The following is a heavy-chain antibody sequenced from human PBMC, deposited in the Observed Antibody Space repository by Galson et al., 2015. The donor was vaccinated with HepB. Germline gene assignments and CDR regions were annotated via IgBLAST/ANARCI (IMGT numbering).Heavy chain of an antibody. CDR3: ARDFYYCSSTSCRGWFDP. D-gene: IGHD2-2*01. Sequence: SVKVSCKASGYTFTSYYMHWVRQAPGQGLEWMGIINPSGGSTSYAQKFQGRVTMTRDTSTSTVYMELSSLRSEDTAVYYCARDFYYCSSTSCRGWFDPWGQGTLVTVSS. J-gene: IGHJ5*02. CDR2: INPSGGST. V-gene: IGHV1-46*01. CDR1: GYTFTSYY.